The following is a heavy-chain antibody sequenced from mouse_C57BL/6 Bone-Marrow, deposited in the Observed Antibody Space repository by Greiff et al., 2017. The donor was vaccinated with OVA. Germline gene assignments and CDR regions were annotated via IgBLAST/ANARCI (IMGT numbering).Heavy chain of an antibody. CDR1: GYTFTDYY. CDR2: IYPGSGNT. V-gene: IGHV1-76*01. D-gene: IGHD1-1*01. CDR3: AMPFYYYGSSYHYWYFDV. Sequence: QVQLQQSGAELVRPGASVKLSCKASGYTFTDYYINWVKQRPGQGLEWIARIYPGSGNTYYNEKFKGKATLTAEKASSTAYMQLSSLTSEDSAVYFCAMPFYYYGSSYHYWYFDVWGTGTTVTVSS. J-gene: IGHJ1*03.